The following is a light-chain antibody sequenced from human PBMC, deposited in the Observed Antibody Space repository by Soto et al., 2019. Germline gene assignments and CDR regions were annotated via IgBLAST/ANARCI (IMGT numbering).Light chain of an antibody. V-gene: IGLV4-69*01. CDR2: VNSDGSH. CDR3: QTWGTGPWV. Sequence: QLVLTQSPSASASLGASVKLTCTLSSGHSSYDIAWHQQQPEKGPRYLMKVNSDGSHRKGDGIPDRFSGSSSGAERYLTISSLQSEDEADYYCQTWGTGPWVFGGGTKVTVL. CDR1: SGHSSYD. J-gene: IGLJ3*02.